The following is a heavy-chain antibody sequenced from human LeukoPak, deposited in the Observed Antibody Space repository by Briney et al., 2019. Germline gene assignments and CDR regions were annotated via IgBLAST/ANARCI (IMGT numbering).Heavy chain of an antibody. J-gene: IGHJ1*01. Sequence: SLRLSCVAAGFTFRSDGMHWVRQAPGKGVEWGSAVSSSGVSTYYADSVKGRFTISRDNAKKRLYMQMSRLRGEERGVYYSANPERNVVVPPIHGYFQHWGQGTLVSVSS. CDR3: ANPERNVVVPPIHGYFQH. CDR1: GFTFRSDG. V-gene: IGHV3-23*01. D-gene: IGHD2-21*02. CDR2: VSSSGVST.